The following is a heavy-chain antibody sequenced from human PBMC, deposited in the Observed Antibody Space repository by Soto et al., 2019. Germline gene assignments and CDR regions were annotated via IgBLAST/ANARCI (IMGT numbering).Heavy chain of an antibody. V-gene: IGHV1-18*04. D-gene: IGHD2-2*01. CDR3: ARDYIVVVPAANPVGMDV. CDR1: GYTFTSYG. J-gene: IGHJ6*02. CDR2: ISAYNGNT. Sequence: ASVKVSCKASGYTFTSYGISWVRQAPGQGLEWMGWISAYNGNTNYAQKHQGRVTMTTDTSTSTAYMELRSLRSDDTAVYYCARDYIVVVPAANPVGMDVWGQGTTVTVSS.